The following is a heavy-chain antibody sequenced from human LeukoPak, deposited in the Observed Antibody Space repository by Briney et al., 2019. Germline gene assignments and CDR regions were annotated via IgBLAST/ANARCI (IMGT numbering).Heavy chain of an antibody. D-gene: IGHD6-6*01. CDR2: INPNTGGT. CDR3: ASYPRYSSWLPFDY. V-gene: IGHV1-2*02. CDR1: GYTFTGFY. J-gene: IGHJ4*02. Sequence: RASVKVSCKASGYTFTGFYMHWVRQAPGQGFEWMGWINPNTGGTNYAQKFQGRVTMTRDTSITTAYMELSGLTSDDTAVYYCASYPRYSSWLPFDYWGQGTLVTVSS.